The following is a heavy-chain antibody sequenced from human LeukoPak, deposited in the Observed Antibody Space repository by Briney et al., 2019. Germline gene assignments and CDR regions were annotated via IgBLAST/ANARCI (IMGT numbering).Heavy chain of an antibody. D-gene: IGHD2-15*01. CDR2: VSGSGGST. V-gene: IGHV3-23*01. CDR3: AKDWVLKLLPDAFDI. J-gene: IGHJ3*02. CDR1: GCTFSSYA. Sequence: GGSLSLSCAASGCTFSSYAMSWVRQAPGKGLEWVSAVSGSGGSTSYADSVKGRFTISRDNSKNTLYLQMNSLRAEDTAVYYCAKDWVLKLLPDAFDIWGQGTMVTVSS.